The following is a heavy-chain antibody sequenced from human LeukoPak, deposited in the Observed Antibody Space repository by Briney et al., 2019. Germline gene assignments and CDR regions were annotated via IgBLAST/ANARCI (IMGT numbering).Heavy chain of an antibody. D-gene: IGHD3-10*01. CDR2: INHSGST. CDR1: GGSFSGYY. CDR3: AGDAAIGSVSLGY. J-gene: IGHJ4*02. Sequence: SETLSLTCAVYGGSFSGYYWSWIRQPPGKGLEWIGEINHSGSTNYNPSLKSRVTISVDTSKNQFSLKLSSVTAADTAVYYCAGDAAIGSVSLGYWGQGTLVTVSS. V-gene: IGHV4-34*01.